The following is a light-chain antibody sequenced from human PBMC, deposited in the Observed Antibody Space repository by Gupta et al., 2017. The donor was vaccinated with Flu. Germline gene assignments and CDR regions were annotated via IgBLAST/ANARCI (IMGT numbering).Light chain of an antibody. CDR2: QDD. Sequence: SGHKLEEKNVSWYQKKADQPPVLVVCQDDRRPSGVPERFSGSNFGDTATLTISGTQETDEADYYCQAWDDNVVVVFGGGTMLTVL. J-gene: IGLJ2*01. V-gene: IGLV3-1*01. CDR3: QAWDDNVVVV. CDR1: KLEEKN.